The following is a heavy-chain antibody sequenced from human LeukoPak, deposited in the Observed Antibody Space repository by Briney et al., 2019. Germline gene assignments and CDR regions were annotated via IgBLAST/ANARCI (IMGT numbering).Heavy chain of an antibody. V-gene: IGHV3-30*18. J-gene: IGHJ3*02. CDR2: ISYDGSNK. Sequence: GRSLRLSCAASGFTFSSYGMHWVRQAPGKGLEWVAVISYDGSNKYYADSVKGRFTISRDNSKNTLYLQMNSLRAEDTAVYYCAKVYDSSGYYYPNDAFDIWGQGTMVTVSS. CDR3: AKVYDSSGYYYPNDAFDI. D-gene: IGHD3-22*01. CDR1: GFTFSSYG.